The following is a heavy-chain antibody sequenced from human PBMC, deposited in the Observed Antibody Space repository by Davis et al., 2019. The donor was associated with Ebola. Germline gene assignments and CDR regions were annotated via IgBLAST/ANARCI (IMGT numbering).Heavy chain of an antibody. D-gene: IGHD3-10*01. V-gene: IGHV1-46*01. CDR2: INPSGGST. J-gene: IGHJ6*02. CDR1: GYTFTSYY. Sequence: AASVKVSCKASGYTFTSYYMHWVRQAPGQGLEWMGIINPSGGSTNYAQKLQGRVTMTTDTSTSTAYMELRSLRSDDTAVYYCARWGSGSYEPDYYYGMDVWGQGTTVTVSS. CDR3: ARWGSGSYEPDYYYGMDV.